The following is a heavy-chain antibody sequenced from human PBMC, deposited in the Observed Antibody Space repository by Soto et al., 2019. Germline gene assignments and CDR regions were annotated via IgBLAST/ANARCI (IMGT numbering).Heavy chain of an antibody. CDR1: GFTFSIYA. CDR3: VKGEYYYDSGGYYPFDY. D-gene: IGHD3-22*01. V-gene: IGHV3-64D*06. Sequence: SLRLSCSASGFTFSIYAMHWVRQAPGDGLEYVSSISINGGSTHYADSVKGRFTISRDNSKNTVYLQMSSLRAEDTAVYYCVKGEYYYDSGGYYPFDYWGQGTLVTVSS. J-gene: IGHJ4*02. CDR2: ISINGGST.